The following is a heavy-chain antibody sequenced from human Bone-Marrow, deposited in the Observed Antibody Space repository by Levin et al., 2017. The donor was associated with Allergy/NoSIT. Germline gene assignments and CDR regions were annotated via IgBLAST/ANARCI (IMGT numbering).Heavy chain of an antibody. CDR1: GASISSAGYY. D-gene: IGHD4-17*01. CDR3: ARAANYGDYHYFFDY. Sequence: SETLSLTCTVSGASISSAGYYWGWIRQDPGKGLEWIGYSYYSGSTYYKSSLRSRVTISVDTSKNQFSLKLSSVTAADTAVYYCARAANYGDYHYFFDYWGQGTLVTVSS. J-gene: IGHJ4*02. CDR2: SYYSGST. V-gene: IGHV4-31*03.